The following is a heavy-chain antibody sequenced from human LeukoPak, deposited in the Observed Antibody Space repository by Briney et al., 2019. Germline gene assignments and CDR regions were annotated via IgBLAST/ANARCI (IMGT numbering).Heavy chain of an antibody. CDR1: GYTFTRYG. Sequence: ASVKVSCKASGYTFTRYGISWWRQAHGPVLDWMGWISAYNGNTNYAQKLQGRVTMTTDTSTSTAYMELRSLRSDDTAVYYCASPTETTVDAFDIWGQGTMVTVSS. J-gene: IGHJ3*02. CDR3: ASPTETTVDAFDI. V-gene: IGHV1-18*01. D-gene: IGHD4-17*01. CDR2: ISAYNGNT.